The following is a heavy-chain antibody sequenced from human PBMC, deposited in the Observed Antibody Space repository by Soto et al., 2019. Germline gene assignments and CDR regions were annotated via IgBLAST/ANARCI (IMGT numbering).Heavy chain of an antibody. V-gene: IGHV1-46*01. CDR3: ACGAVVVPNGLIAGMDV. D-gene: IGHD2-15*01. CDR2: IDPSSGTT. J-gene: IGHJ6*02. Sequence: ASVKVSCKPSGYSFSNFYVHWVRQAPGQGLEWMGIIDPSSGTTSYTQKFQERVTMTRDTYMSTVYMELSRLRAEDTAVYYCACGAVVVPNGLIAGMDVWGLGTTVTVS. CDR1: GYSFSNFY.